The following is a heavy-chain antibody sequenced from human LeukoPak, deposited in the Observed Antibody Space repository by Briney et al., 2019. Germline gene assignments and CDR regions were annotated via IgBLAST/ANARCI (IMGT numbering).Heavy chain of an antibody. V-gene: IGHV3-48*01. J-gene: IGHJ4*02. Sequence: PGGSLRLSCAASGFRFSSYSMNSVRQAPGKGLDWVSYISASSSTIYYADSVRGRFTISRDNAKNSLYLQMNSLRVEDTADYFWARVSAMGDFDCWGQGTLVTVSS. D-gene: IGHD1-26*01. CDR3: ARVSAMGDFDC. CDR2: ISASSSTI. CDR1: GFRFSSYS.